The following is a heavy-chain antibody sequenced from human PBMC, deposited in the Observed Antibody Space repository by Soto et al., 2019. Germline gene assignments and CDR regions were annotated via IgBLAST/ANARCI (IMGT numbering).Heavy chain of an antibody. V-gene: IGHV1-69*13. CDR2: IIPIFGTA. Sequence: SVKVSCKASGGTFSSYAISWLRQSAGQGLEWMGGIIPIFGTANYAQKFQGRVTITADESTSTAYMELSSLRSEDTAVYYCARDGRIAARPGAFDIWGQGTMVTVSS. J-gene: IGHJ3*02. D-gene: IGHD6-6*01. CDR3: ARDGRIAARPGAFDI. CDR1: GGTFSSYA.